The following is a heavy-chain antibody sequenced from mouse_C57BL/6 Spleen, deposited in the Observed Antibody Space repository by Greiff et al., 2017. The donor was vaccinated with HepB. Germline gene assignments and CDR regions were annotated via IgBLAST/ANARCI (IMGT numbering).Heavy chain of an antibody. CDR2: IYPGDGDT. J-gene: IGHJ1*03. CDR1: GYAFSSSW. D-gene: IGHD2-12*01. CDR3: ARDSYSEGYFDV. Sequence: QVQLQQSGPELVKPGASVKISCKASGYAFSSSWMNWVKQRPGKGLEWIGRIYPGDGDTNYNGKFKGKATLTADKSSSTAYMQLSSLTSEDSAVYFCARDSYSEGYFDVWGTGTTVTVSS. V-gene: IGHV1-82*01.